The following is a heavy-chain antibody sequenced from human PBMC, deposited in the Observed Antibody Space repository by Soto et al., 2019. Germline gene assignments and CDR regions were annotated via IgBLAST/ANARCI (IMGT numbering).Heavy chain of an antibody. CDR2: IIPIFGTA. CDR1: GGTFSSYA. V-gene: IGHV1-69*06. CDR3: TKGWETVGTTTPFAY. D-gene: IGHD1-26*01. J-gene: IGHJ4*02. Sequence: SVKVSCKASGGTFSSYAISWVRQAPGQGLEWMGGIIPIFGTANYAQKFQGRVAITADKSTSTAYMELSSLRSEDTALYYCTKGWETVGTTTPFAYWGQGTLVTVS.